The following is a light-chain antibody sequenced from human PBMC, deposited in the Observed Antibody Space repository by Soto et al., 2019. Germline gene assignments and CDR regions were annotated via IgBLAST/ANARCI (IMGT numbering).Light chain of an antibody. J-gene: IGKJ1*01. V-gene: IGKV1-27*01. CDR3: QKYNTTPRT. CDR1: QDISDH. CDR2: AAS. Sequence: DFQMTQSPSSLSASVGDRVTITCRASQDISDHLASYQQKPGKVPNLLIYAASTLQSGVPSRFSGGGPGTDFTLTISSLQPEDVATSYCQKYNTTPRTFGQGTKVELK.